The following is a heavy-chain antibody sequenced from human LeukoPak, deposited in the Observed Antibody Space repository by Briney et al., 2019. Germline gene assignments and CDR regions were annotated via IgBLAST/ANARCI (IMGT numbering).Heavy chain of an antibody. CDR3: ARDRDLDC. V-gene: IGHV3-53*01. CDR2: IYSGGTT. Sequence: GGSLRLSCAVSGLTFSSYAMSWVRQAPGKGLEWVSVIYSGGTTYYADSVKGRFTISRDNSKNTVYLQMNSLRAEDTAVYYCARDRDLDCWGQGTLVTVSS. J-gene: IGHJ4*02. CDR1: GLTFSSYA. D-gene: IGHD3-10*01.